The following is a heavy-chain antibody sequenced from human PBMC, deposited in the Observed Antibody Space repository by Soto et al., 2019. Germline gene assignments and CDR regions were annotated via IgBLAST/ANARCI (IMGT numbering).Heavy chain of an antibody. Sequence: PGESLKISCKVSGYTFTSYWIAWVRQMPGKGLECMGIIYPGDSDTKYSPSFQGQVTISADKSINTAYLQWGSLKPSDTAVYYCARDAFYDNDFWSVHSPPPGYYYGMDVWGQGTTVTVSS. CDR3: ARDAFYDNDFWSVHSPPPGYYYGMDV. J-gene: IGHJ6*02. V-gene: IGHV5-51*01. CDR2: IYPGDSDT. CDR1: GYTFTSYW. D-gene: IGHD3-3*01.